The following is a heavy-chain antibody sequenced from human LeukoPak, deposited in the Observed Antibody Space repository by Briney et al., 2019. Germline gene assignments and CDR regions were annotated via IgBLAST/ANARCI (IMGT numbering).Heavy chain of an antibody. J-gene: IGHJ5*02. CDR2: INHSGST. V-gene: IGHV4-34*01. Sequence: SETLSLTCAVYGGSFSGYYWSWIRQPPGKGLEWIGEINHSGSTNYNPSLKSRVTIPVDTSKNQFSLKLSSVTAADTAVYYCARASGTNWFDPWGQGTLVTVSS. D-gene: IGHD1-7*01. CDR3: ARASGTNWFDP. CDR1: GGSFSGYY.